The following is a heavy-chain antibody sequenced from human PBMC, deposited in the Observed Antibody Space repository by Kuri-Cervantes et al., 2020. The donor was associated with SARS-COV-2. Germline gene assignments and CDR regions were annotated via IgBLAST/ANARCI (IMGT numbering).Heavy chain of an antibody. J-gene: IGHJ4*02. Sequence: SVKVSCKASGGTFSSYAVSWVRQAPGQGLEWMGGIIPILGTPNYAQKFQGRVTITADESTSTAYMELSSLRSEDAAVYYCARDLGGSNYGGGDYWGQGTLVTVSS. CDR2: IIPILGTP. CDR1: GGTFSSYA. CDR3: ARDLGGSNYGGGDY. V-gene: IGHV1-69*13. D-gene: IGHD4-23*01.